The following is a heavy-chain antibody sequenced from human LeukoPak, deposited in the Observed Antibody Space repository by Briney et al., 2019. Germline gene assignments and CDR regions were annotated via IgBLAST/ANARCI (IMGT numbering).Heavy chain of an antibody. V-gene: IGHV3-21*01. CDR2: ISSTDNYI. CDR3: TRSPYYYTSGSHYFFDY. D-gene: IGHD3-10*01. J-gene: IGHJ4*02. CDR1: GFTFSAYS. Sequence: GGSLRLSCAGSGFTFSAYSMNWVLQAPGKGVEWVSSISSTDNYIYYADSLRGRFTISREDAKQSLYLVMNSLRPEDTAVYYCTRSPYYYTSGSHYFFDYWGQGSLVTVSS.